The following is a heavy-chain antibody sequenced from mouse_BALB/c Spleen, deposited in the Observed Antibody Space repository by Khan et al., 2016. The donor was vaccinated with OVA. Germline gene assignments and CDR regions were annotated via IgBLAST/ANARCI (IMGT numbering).Heavy chain of an antibody. CDR1: GFTLSSFG. V-gene: IGHV5-17*02. CDR3: ARDVKYYFDY. J-gene: IGHJ2*01. CDR2: ISSGSSTI. Sequence: EVELVESGGGLVQPGGSRKLSCAASGFTLSSFGMHWVRQAPEKGLEWVAHISSGSSTIYYADTVKGRFTISRDNPKNTLFLQMTSLRSEDTAMYYCARDVKYYFDYWGQGTTLTVSS.